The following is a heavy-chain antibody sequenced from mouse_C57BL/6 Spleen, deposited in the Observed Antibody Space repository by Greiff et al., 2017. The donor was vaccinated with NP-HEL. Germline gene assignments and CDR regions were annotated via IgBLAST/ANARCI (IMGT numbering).Heavy chain of an antibody. CDR1: GFSLTSYG. D-gene: IGHD2-5*01. J-gene: IGHJ3*01. Sequence: VMLVESGPGLVAPSQSLSITCTVSGFSLTSYGVDWVRQPPGKGLEWLGVLWGGGSTNYNSALMSRLSISKDNSKSQVFLKMNSLKTDDTAMYYCAKRDYSNSFAYWGQGTLVTVSA. CDR3: AKRDYSNSFAY. CDR2: LWGGGST. V-gene: IGHV2-9*01.